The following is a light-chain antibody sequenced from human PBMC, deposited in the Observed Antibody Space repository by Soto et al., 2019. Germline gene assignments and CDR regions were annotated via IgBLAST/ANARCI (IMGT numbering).Light chain of an antibody. CDR2: DVS. V-gene: IGLV2-14*01. J-gene: IGLJ1*01. Sequence: QSAPTQPASVSGSPGQSITISCVGTSGDIGDYNYVSWYQQHPGKVPKVIIYDVSNRPSGVSYRFSGTKSGNTASLTVSGLQAEDEADYYCCSYTRSGTLIFGPGTKVTVL. CDR3: CSYTRSGTLI. CDR1: SGDIGDYNY.